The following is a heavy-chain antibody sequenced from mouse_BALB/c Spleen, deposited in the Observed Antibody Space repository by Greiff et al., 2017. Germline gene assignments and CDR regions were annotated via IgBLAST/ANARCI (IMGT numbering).Heavy chain of an antibody. CDR2: IYPGDGST. V-gene: IGHV1S56*01. CDR1: GYTFTSYY. Sequence: QVQLQQSGPELVKPGASVKMSCKASGYTFTSYYIHWVKQRPGQGLEWIGWIYPGDGSTKYNEKFKGKTTLTADKSSSTAYMLLSSLTSEDSAIYFCARKYGNYGDAMDYWGQGTSVTVSS. J-gene: IGHJ4*01. CDR3: ARKYGNYGDAMDY. D-gene: IGHD2-10*02.